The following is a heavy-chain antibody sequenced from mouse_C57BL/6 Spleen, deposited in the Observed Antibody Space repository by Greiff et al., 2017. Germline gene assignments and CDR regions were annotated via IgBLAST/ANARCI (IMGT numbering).Heavy chain of an antibody. CDR1: GYTFTSYW. D-gene: IGHD1-1*01. V-gene: IGHV1-52*01. Sequence: QVQLQQPGAELVRPGSSVKLSCKASGYTFTSYWMHWVKQRPIQGLEWIGNIDPSDSETHYNQKFKDKATLTVDKSSSTAYMQLSSLTSEDSAVXYCANYYGTPFAYWGQGTLVTVSA. CDR2: IDPSDSET. CDR3: ANYYGTPFAY. J-gene: IGHJ3*01.